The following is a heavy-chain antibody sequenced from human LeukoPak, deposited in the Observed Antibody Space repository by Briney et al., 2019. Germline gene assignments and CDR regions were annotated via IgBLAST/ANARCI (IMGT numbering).Heavy chain of an antibody. Sequence: LSLTCTVSGGSISSSSYYWGWIRQPPGKGLEWVSYISSSGSTIYYADSVKGRFTISRDNAKNSLYLQMNSLRAEDTAVYYCARDLWFGELLFRFDYWGQGTLVTVSS. CDR2: ISSSGSTI. CDR1: GGSISSSSYY. J-gene: IGHJ4*02. V-gene: IGHV3-11*04. D-gene: IGHD3-10*01. CDR3: ARDLWFGELLFRFDY.